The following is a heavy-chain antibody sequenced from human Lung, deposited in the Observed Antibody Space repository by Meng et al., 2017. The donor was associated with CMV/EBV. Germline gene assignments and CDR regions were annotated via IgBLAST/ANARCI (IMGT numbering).Heavy chain of an antibody. Sequence: SCAASGFTFSDFAVSWIRQAPGGGLKWVSIVYSGGDSAYYANSVKGRFTMSRDNSKSTVYLQMNSLRAEDTAVYYCAKDRGSAWSFDYWGQGTLVTVSS. V-gene: IGHV3-23*03. CDR3: AKDRGSAWSFDY. CDR2: VYSGGDSA. CDR1: GFTFSDFA. J-gene: IGHJ4*02. D-gene: IGHD6-19*01.